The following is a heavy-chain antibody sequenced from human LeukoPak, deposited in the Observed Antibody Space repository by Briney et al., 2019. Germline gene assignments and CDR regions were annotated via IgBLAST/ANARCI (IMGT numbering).Heavy chain of an antibody. CDR1: GGSISSGSYS. J-gene: IGHJ4*02. CDR3: ARGPYGDYPFDY. Sequence: SETLSLTCTVSGGSISSGSYSWGWIRQPPGKGLEWIGSVYYSGSTYYNPSLKSRVTISVDTSKNQFSLDLSSVTAADTAVYYCARGPYGDYPFDYWGQGTLVTVSS. D-gene: IGHD4-17*01. V-gene: IGHV4-39*07. CDR2: VYYSGST.